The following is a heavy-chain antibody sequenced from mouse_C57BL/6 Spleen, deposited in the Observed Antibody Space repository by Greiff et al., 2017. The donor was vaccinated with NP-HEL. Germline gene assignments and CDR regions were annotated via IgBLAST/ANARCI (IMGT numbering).Heavy chain of an antibody. D-gene: IGHD4-1*01. CDR1: GYTFTDHT. J-gene: IGHJ3*01. CDR3: ARKGLGPAWFAY. Sequence: QVQLKQSDAELVKPGASVKISCKVSGYTFTDHTIHWMKQRPEQGLDWIGYIYPRDGSTKYNEKFKGKATLTADKYSSPAYMQLNRLTSEDSAVYFCARKGLGPAWFAYWGQGALVTVSA. V-gene: IGHV1-78*01. CDR2: IYPRDGST.